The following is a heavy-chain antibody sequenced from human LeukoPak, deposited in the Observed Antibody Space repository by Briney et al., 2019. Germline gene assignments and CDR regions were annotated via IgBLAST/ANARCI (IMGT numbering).Heavy chain of an antibody. Sequence: PGGPLRLSCAASGFTFSSYAMSWVRQAPGKGLEWVSAISGSGGSTYYADSVKGRFTISRDNSKNTLYLQMNSLRAEDTAVYYCARDYDILTGFPRGGFDYWGQGTLVTVSS. CDR1: GFTFSSYA. D-gene: IGHD3-9*01. CDR3: ARDYDILTGFPRGGFDY. J-gene: IGHJ4*02. V-gene: IGHV3-23*01. CDR2: ISGSGGST.